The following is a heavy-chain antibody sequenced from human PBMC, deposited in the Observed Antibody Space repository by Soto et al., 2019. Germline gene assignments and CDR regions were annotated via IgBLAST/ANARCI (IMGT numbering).Heavy chain of an antibody. V-gene: IGHV1-3*01. CDR3: VRELVVRGVPKWFDP. Sequence: ASVKVSCQASGYTFTTYAIHWVRQAPGQRLEWMGWINCGNGNAKYSQKFQGKVTTYRDTSATTAYLELSNLRTEDTAVYYCVRELVVRGVPKWFDPWGQGTLVTVSS. J-gene: IGHJ5*02. D-gene: IGHD3-10*01. CDR1: GYTFTTYA. CDR2: INCGNGNA.